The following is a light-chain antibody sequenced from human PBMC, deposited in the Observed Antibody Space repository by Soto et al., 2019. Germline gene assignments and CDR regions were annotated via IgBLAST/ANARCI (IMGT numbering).Light chain of an antibody. CDR1: QSVSSSY. J-gene: IGKJ5*01. Sequence: EIVLTQSPCTLSLSPGERATLSCRASQSVSSSYLAWYQQKPGQAPRLLIYGASSRATGIPDRFSGSGSGTDFTLTISRLEPEDFAVYYCQQYGSSPPITFGQGTRRRL. CDR2: GAS. V-gene: IGKV3-20*01. CDR3: QQYGSSPPIT.